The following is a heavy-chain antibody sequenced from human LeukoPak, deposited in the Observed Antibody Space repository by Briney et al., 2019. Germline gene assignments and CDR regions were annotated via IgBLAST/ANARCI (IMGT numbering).Heavy chain of an antibody. CDR2: ISDDGGRK. J-gene: IGHJ5*02. V-gene: IGHV3-30*04. CDR3: AKGARGDTVTSIVGLNWFDP. D-gene: IGHD4-17*01. Sequence: GGSLRLSCTVSGFTFSTYSMHWLRQSPGKGLEWVTVISDDGGRKYYTDSVKGRFTISRDNSKNTLYLQMNSLRADDTAVYYCAKGARGDTVTSIVGLNWFDPWGQGTLVTVSS. CDR1: GFTFSTYS.